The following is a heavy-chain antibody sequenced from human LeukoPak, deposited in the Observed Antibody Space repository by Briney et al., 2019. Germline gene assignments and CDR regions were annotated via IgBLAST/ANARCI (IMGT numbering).Heavy chain of an antibody. CDR1: GGPISSSSYY. CDR3: AVSIAVAGTIDY. V-gene: IGHV4-39*07. Sequence: SETLSLTCTVPGGPISSSSYYWSWIRQPPGKGLEWIGEINHSGSTNYNPSLKSRVTISVDTSKNQFSLKLSSVTAADTAVYYCAVSIAVAGTIDYWGQGTLVTVSS. J-gene: IGHJ4*02. CDR2: INHSGST. D-gene: IGHD6-19*01.